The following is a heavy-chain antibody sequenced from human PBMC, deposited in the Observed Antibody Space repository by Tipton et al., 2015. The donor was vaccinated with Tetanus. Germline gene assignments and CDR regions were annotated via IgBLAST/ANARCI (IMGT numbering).Heavy chain of an antibody. CDR1: GGSISSYY. CDR2: IYYSGST. CDR3: ARDPSGGVRYFDY. J-gene: IGHJ4*02. D-gene: IGHD2-8*01. V-gene: IGHV4-59*01. Sequence: TLSLTCTVSGGSISSYYWSWIRQPPGKGLEWIGYIYYSGSTNYNPSPKSRVTISVDTSKNQFSLKLSSVTAADTAVYYCARDPSGGVRYFDYWGQGTLVTVSS.